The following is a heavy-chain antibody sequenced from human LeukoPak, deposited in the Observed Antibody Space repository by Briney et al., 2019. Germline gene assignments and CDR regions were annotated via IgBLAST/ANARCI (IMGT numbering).Heavy chain of an antibody. J-gene: IGHJ4*02. Sequence: GGSLRLSCAASGFSFSTYAMTWVRQAPGKGLEWVSSISSSSSYIYYADSVKGRFTISRDNAKNSLYLQMNSLRAEDTAVYYCARDRYYGSGKERYFDYWGQGTLVTVSS. CDR3: ARDRYYGSGKERYFDY. D-gene: IGHD3-10*01. CDR2: ISSSSSYI. V-gene: IGHV3-21*01. CDR1: GFSFSTYA.